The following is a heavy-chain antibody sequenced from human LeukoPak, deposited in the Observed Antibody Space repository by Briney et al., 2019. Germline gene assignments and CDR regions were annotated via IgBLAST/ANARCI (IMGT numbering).Heavy chain of an antibody. Sequence: SGTLSLTCTVSGDSISSTTFYWGWFRQPPGKPLEWIGIIYYYGNTYYDPSLMSRVTLSVDTSKNQFSLKLSSVTAADTAMYYCARHMGYRGPANYWGQGILVTVSS. J-gene: IGHJ4*02. CDR2: IYYYGNT. CDR1: GDSISSTTFY. CDR3: ARHMGYRGPANY. D-gene: IGHD5-12*01. V-gene: IGHV4-39*01.